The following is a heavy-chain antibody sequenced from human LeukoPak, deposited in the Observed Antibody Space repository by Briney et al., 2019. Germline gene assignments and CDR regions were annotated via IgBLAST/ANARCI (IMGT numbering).Heavy chain of an antibody. V-gene: IGHV3-21*01. CDR1: GFTFSSYS. CDR3: ARDKQLVRTYYYYYMDV. Sequence: GGSLRLSCAASGFTFSSYSMNSVRQAPGKGLEWVSSISSSSSYIYYADSVKGRFTISRDNAKNSLYLQMNSLRAEDTAVYYCARDKQLVRTYYYYYMDVWGKGTTVTVSS. J-gene: IGHJ6*03. D-gene: IGHD6-6*01. CDR2: ISSSSSYI.